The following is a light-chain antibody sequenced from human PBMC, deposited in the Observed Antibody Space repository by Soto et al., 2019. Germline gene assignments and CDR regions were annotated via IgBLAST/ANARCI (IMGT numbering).Light chain of an antibody. CDR1: SSDVGGYNS. CDR3: NSYRHSTTLV. CDR2: EVS. J-gene: IGLJ1*01. Sequence: QSALTQPASVSGSPGQSITISCTGTSSDVGGYNSVSWFQQHPSKAPKLIIYEVSHRPSGVSIRFSGSKSGNTASLTFSGLQAEDEADYYCNSYRHSTTLVFGTGTKVTVL. V-gene: IGLV2-14*01.